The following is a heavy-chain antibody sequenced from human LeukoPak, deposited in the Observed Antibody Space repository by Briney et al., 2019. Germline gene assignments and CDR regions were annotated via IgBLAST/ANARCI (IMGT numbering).Heavy chain of an antibody. CDR3: ALQMDMTTVTTYDYYYYMDV. Sequence: GSSVKVSCKASGGTFSSYAISWVRQAPGQGLEWMGGIIPIFGTANYAQKFQGRVTITADKSTSTAYMELSSLRSEDTAVYYCALQMDMTTVTTYDYYYYMDVWGKGTTVTVSS. CDR1: GGTFSSYA. J-gene: IGHJ6*03. CDR2: IIPIFGTA. D-gene: IGHD4-17*01. V-gene: IGHV1-69*06.